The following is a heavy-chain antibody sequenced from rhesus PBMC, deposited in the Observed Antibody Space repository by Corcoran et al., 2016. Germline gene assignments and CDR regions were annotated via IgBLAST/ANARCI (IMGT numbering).Heavy chain of an antibody. Sequence: QVQLQESGPGLVKPSETLSLTCAVSGYSIRSGHYWGWLRQPPGKGLEYIVYISYSGGNTYYNPSLKSRVTISKDTSKNQFSLKLTSVTAADTAVYYCARRAAAFDFWGQGLRVTVSS. V-gene: IGHV4-99*01. CDR2: ISYSGGNT. D-gene: IGHD2-33*01. CDR3: ARRAAAFDF. J-gene: IGHJ3*01. CDR1: GYSIRSGHY.